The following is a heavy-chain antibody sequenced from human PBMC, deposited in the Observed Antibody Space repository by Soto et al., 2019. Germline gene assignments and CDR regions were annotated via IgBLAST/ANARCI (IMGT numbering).Heavy chain of an antibody. D-gene: IGHD5-18*01. J-gene: IGHJ4*02. CDR1: GVTFSTYP. CDR3: ARWNVQHDSYGYF. V-gene: IGHV3-30-3*01. CDR2: LSYDGSDK. Sequence: GGSLRLSCAASGVTFSTYPMHWLRQVPGKGLEWVALLSYDGSDKYYADSVKGRFSISRDNPQNTLYLQMNSLRAEDTAVYYCARWNVQHDSYGYFWGQGTLVTSPQ.